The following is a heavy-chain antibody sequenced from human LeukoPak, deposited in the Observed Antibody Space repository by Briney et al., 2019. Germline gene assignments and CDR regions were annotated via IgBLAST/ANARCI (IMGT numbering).Heavy chain of an antibody. V-gene: IGHV4-39*01. CDR3: ARHVYRYYHRSDFDY. J-gene: IGHJ4*02. D-gene: IGHD1-26*01. CDR2: IYYSGST. Sequence: SETLSLTRTVSGGSISSSSYYWGWIRQPPGKGLEWIGSIYYSGSTYYNPSLKSRVTISVDTSKNQFSLKLSSVTAADTAVYYCARHVYRYYHRSDFDYWGQGTLVTVSS. CDR1: GGSISSSSYY.